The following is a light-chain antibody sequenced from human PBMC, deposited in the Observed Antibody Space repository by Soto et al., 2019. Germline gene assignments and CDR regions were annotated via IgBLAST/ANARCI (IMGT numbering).Light chain of an antibody. CDR1: HNVTGRF. Sequence: IVLTQSPGTLSLSPGESATLSCRASHNVTGRFLAWYHHKPGQSPSLLLYGASSSATGIPERFSGAGSVKDFTLTISRLEPDDFAIYFYQQYADSSPTFGGGTKVEIK. CDR2: GAS. V-gene: IGKV3-20*01. CDR3: QQYADSSPT. J-gene: IGKJ4*01.